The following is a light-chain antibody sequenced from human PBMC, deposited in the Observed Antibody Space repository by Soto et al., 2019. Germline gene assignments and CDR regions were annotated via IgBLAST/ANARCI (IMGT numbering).Light chain of an antibody. Sequence: EIVFTQSPATLSLSPGERATLSCRASQSVSSYLALYQQKPGQAPRLLIYDASNRATGIPARFSGSGSGTDFTLTISSLEPEDFAVYYCQQRSNWPPRLTFGGGTKVDIK. CDR2: DAS. CDR1: QSVSSY. J-gene: IGKJ4*01. V-gene: IGKV3-11*01. CDR3: QQRSNWPPRLT.